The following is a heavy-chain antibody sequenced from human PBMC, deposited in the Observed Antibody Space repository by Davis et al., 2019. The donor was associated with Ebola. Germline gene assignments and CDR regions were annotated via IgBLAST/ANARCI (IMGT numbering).Heavy chain of an antibody. D-gene: IGHD1-7*01. Sequence: GGSLRLSCAASGFTFSSYWMSWVRQAPGKGLEWVANIKQDGSEKYYVDPVKGRFTISRDNAKNSLFLQVNSPRAEDTALYYCARAGNYASPHHFDYWGQGSLVTVSS. V-gene: IGHV3-7*01. CDR3: ARAGNYASPHHFDY. CDR1: GFTFSSYW. CDR2: IKQDGSEK. J-gene: IGHJ4*02.